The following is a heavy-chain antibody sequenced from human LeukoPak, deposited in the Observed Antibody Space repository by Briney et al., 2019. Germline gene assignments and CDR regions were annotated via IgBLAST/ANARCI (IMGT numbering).Heavy chain of an antibody. CDR3: AKVPRSGWNWYFDL. CDR2: ISWNSGSM. CDR1: GFTFDDYA. V-gene: IGHV3-9*01. J-gene: IGHJ2*01. Sequence: GGSLRLSCAASGFTFDDYAMHWVRQAPGKGLEWVSGISWNSGSMGYADSVKGRFIISRDNAKNSLYLQMNSLRAEDTALYYCAKVPRSGWNWYFDLWGRGTLVTVS. D-gene: IGHD6-19*01.